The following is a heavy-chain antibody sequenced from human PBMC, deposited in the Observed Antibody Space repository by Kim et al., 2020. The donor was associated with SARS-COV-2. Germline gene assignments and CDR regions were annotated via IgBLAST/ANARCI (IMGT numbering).Heavy chain of an antibody. Sequence: SETLSLTCTVSGGSISSSSYYWGWIRQPPGKGLEWIGSIYYSGSTYYNPSLKSRVTISVDTSKNQFSLKLSSVTAADTAVYYCARQDSGYPRSVFSRGAFDIWGQGTMVTVSS. V-gene: IGHV4-39*01. CDR2: IYYSGST. J-gene: IGHJ3*02. D-gene: IGHD5-12*01. CDR1: GGSISSSSYY. CDR3: ARQDSGYPRSVFSRGAFDI.